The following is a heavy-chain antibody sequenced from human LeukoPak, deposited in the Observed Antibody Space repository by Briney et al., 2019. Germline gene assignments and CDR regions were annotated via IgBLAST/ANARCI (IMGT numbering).Heavy chain of an antibody. CDR3: ARSQSSSLIDY. D-gene: IGHD6-13*01. J-gene: IGHJ4*02. CDR1: GFTFDDYA. V-gene: IGHV3-9*01. CDR2: ISWNSGSI. Sequence: GGSLRLSCAASGFTFDDYAMHWVRPAPGQGLEWVSGISWNSGSIGYADSVKGRFTISRDNAKNTLYLHMNSLAVEDTAVYYCARSQSSSLIDYWGQGTLVTVSS.